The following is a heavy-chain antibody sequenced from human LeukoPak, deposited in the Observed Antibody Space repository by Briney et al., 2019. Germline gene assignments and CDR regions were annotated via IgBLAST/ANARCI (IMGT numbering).Heavy chain of an antibody. CDR1: GGSFSGYY. CDR3: ARRWIQLWLTTYYFDY. V-gene: IGHV4-34*01. Sequence: SETLSLTCAVYGGSFSGYYWSRIRQPPGKGLEWIGEINHSGSTNYNPSLKSRVTISVDTSKNQFSLKLSSVTAADTAVYYCARRWIQLWLTTYYFDYWGQGTLVTVSS. CDR2: INHSGST. D-gene: IGHD5-18*01. J-gene: IGHJ4*02.